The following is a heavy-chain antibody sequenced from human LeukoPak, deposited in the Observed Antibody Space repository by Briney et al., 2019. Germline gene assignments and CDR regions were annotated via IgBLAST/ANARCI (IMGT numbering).Heavy chain of an antibody. V-gene: IGHV3-74*01. D-gene: IGHD5-12*01. J-gene: IGHJ4*02. CDR3: ARGDGYAQRD. Sequence: GSLRLSCAASGFTLSSYWMHWVRRAPGKGLVWVSRINSDGSSTSYADSVKGRLTISRDNAQNTLYLQMNGLRVEDMAVYYCARGDGYAQRDWGQGTLVTVPS. CDR2: INSDGSST. CDR1: GFTLSSYW.